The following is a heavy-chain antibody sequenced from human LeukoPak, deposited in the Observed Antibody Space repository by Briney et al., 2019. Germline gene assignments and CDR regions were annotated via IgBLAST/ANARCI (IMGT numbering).Heavy chain of an antibody. D-gene: IGHD3-22*01. Sequence: KASETLSPTCTVSGGSISSYYWSWIRQPPGKGLEWIGYIYYSGSTNYNPSLKSRVTISVDTSKNQFSLKLSSVTAADTAVYYCARQGDRNPYYFDYWGQGTLVTVSS. V-gene: IGHV4-59*08. CDR2: IYYSGST. J-gene: IGHJ4*02. CDR1: GGSISSYY. CDR3: ARQGDRNPYYFDY.